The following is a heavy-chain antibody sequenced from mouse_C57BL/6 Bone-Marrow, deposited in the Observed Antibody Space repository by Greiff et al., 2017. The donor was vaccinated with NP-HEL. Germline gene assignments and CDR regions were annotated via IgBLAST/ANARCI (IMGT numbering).Heavy chain of an antibody. CDR1: GFTFSSYG. CDR3: ERYYYSNYFDY. CDR2: ISSGGSYT. V-gene: IGHV5-6*01. J-gene: IGHJ2*01. D-gene: IGHD2-5*01. Sequence: EVKLMESGGDLVKPGGSLKLSCAASGFTFSSYGMSWVRQTPDKRLEWVATISSGGSYTYYPDSVKGRFTISRDNAKNTLYLQMSSLKSEDTAMYYCERYYYSNYFDYWGQGTPLTVSS.